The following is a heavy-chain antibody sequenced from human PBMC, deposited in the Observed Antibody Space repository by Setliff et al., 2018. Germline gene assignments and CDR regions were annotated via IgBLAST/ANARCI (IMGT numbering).Heavy chain of an antibody. D-gene: IGHD6-6*01. J-gene: IGHJ4*02. V-gene: IGHV4-59*11. CDR1: GASISTHY. Sequence: SETLSLTCTVSGASISTHYWSWIRQPPGKGLEFIGYVYYSGTTNYNPSLKSRVTISIDTSKDQFSLKLISMTAADTAVYYCARGRNIAARLLDSWGQGTLVTVSS. CDR2: VYYSGTT. CDR3: ARGRNIAARLLDS.